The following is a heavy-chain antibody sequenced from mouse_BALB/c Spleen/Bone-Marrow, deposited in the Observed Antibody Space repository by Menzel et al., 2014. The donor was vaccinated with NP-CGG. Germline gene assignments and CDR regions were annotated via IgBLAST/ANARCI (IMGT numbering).Heavy chain of an antibody. Sequence: VQLKESGGGLVQPGGSMKLSCVASGFTFSNYWMNWVRQSPEKGLEWVAEIRLKSNNFATHYAESVKGRFTISRDDSKSSVYLEMNNLRAEDTGIYYCTSLYYYGSRYFDYWGQGTTLTVSS. CDR2: IRLKSNNFAT. J-gene: IGHJ2*01. CDR1: GFTFSNYW. CDR3: TSLYYYGSRYFDY. V-gene: IGHV6-6*02. D-gene: IGHD1-1*01.